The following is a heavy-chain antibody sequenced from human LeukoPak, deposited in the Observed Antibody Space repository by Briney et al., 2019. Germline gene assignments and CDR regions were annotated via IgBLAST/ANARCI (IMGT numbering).Heavy chain of an antibody. CDR1: GFTFSSYV. V-gene: IGHV3-23*01. CDR2: ISGSDGST. J-gene: IGHJ1*01. Sequence: GGSLRLSCAASGFTFSSYVMSWVRQAPGKGLEWVSAISGSDGSTYYADSVKGRFTISRDSSKNTLYLQMNSLRAEDTAIYYCAKDGGTYSECFQHWGQGTLVTVSS. D-gene: IGHD1-26*01. CDR3: AKDGGTYSECFQH.